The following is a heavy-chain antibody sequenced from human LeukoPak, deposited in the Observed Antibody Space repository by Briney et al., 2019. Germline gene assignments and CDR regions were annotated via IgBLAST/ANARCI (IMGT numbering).Heavy chain of an antibody. CDR3: ARDGYRYGSGSYYDY. V-gene: IGHV1-69*04. CDR2: IIPILGIA. D-gene: IGHD3-10*01. J-gene: IGHJ4*02. Sequence: SVKVSCKASGGTFSSYAISWVRQAPGQGLEWMGRIIPILGIANYAQKFQGRVTMTTDTSTSTAYMELRSLRSDDTAVYYCARDGYRYGSGSYYDYWGQGTLVTVSS. CDR1: GGTFSSYA.